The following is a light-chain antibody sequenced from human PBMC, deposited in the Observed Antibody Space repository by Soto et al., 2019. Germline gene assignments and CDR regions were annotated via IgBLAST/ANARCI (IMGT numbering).Light chain of an antibody. V-gene: IGLV2-11*01. CDR3: CAYEGSYYV. Sequence: QSALTQPRSVSGSPGQSVTISCTGTSSDVGGYNYVSWYQQHPGKATKLMIYDVSKRPSGVPDRLSGSKSGNTASLTISGLKAENEADYYCCAYEGSYYVLGTGTKLTVL. J-gene: IGLJ1*01. CDR2: DVS. CDR1: SSDVGGYNY.